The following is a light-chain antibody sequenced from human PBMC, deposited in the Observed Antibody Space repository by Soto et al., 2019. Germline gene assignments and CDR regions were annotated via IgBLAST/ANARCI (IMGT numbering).Light chain of an antibody. V-gene: IGKV3-20*01. CDR1: QSVRSSY. CDR2: GAS. CDR3: QQYGTFPRT. Sequence: EIVLTQSPVSLSLSPGEGATLSCRASQSVRSSYLAWYQHKPGQAPSLLIYGASSRATGVPDRFSGSGSETDFTLTISRLEPEDFAVYYCQQYGTFPRTFGQGTKVDIK. J-gene: IGKJ1*01.